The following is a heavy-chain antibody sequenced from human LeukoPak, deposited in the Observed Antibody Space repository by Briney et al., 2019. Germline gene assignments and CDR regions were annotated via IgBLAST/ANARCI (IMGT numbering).Heavy chain of an antibody. CDR2: ISGSGGST. V-gene: IGHV3-23*01. D-gene: IGHD5-24*01. CDR1: GFTFSSYA. CDR3: AKFTGRWLQMGAYFDY. J-gene: IGHJ4*02. Sequence: PGGSLRLSCAASGFTFSSYAMSWVRQAPGKGLEWVSAISGSGGSTYCADSVKGRFTISRDNSKNTLYLQMNSLRAEDTAVYYCAKFTGRWLQMGAYFDYWGQGTLVTVSS.